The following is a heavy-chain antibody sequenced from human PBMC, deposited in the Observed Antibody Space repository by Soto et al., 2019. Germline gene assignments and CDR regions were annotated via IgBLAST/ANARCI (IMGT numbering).Heavy chain of an antibody. J-gene: IGHJ4*02. CDR2: IGSGGSPI. Sequence: QVQLVESGGGLVKPGGPLRLSCAASGFTFSDFYMTWIRQAPGKGLEWIAYIGSGGSPIYYADSVKGRFTISWDNSKKSLYLQMNSLRADDTAMYFCARDEYISAYWGQGTLVTVSS. V-gene: IGHV3-11*01. D-gene: IGHD6-19*01. CDR3: ARDEYISAY. CDR1: GFTFSDFY.